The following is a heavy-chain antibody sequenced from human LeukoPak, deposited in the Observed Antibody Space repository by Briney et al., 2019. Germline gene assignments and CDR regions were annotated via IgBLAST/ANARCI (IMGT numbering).Heavy chain of an antibody. CDR3: ARDPRGRAPREGWFDP. Sequence: PSETLSLTCAVYGGSFSGYYWSWIRQPPGKGLEWVGEINHSGSTNYNPSLKSRVTISVDTSKNQFSLKLSSVTAADTAVYYCARDPRGRAPREGWFDPWGQGTLVTVSS. CDR2: INHSGST. CDR1: GGSFSGYY. D-gene: IGHD3-10*01. J-gene: IGHJ5*02. V-gene: IGHV4-34*01.